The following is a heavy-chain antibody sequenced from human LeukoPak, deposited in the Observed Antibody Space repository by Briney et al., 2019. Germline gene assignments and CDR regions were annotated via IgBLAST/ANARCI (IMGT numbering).Heavy chain of an antibody. V-gene: IGHV1-2*02. J-gene: IGHJ3*02. CDR3: AGAPGAFDI. CDR1: GYTFTAYY. Sequence: ASVKVSCKASGYTFTAYYLHWARQAPGQGLEWMGWINPNSGGTYYVQKFQGRVTMTRDTSISTAYMELSRLRSDDTAVYYCAGAPGAFDIWGQGTMVTVSS. CDR2: INPNSGGT.